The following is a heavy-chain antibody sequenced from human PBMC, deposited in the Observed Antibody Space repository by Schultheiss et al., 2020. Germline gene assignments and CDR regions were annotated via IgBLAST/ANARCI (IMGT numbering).Heavy chain of an antibody. Sequence: GGSLRLSCAASGFTFSSYWMHWVRQAPGKGLVWVSRINSDGSSTGYADSVKGRFTISRDNAKNTLFLQMNSLRAEDTAVYYCTRDLSIQSSPAKDYGMDVWGQGTTVTVSS. D-gene: IGHD6-13*01. J-gene: IGHJ6*02. CDR2: INSDGSST. CDR1: GFTFSSYW. CDR3: TRDLSIQSSPAKDYGMDV. V-gene: IGHV3-74*01.